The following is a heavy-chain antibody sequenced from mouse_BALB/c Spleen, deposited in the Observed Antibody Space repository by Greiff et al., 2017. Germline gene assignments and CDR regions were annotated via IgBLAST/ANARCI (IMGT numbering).Heavy chain of an antibody. CDR1: GFTFSSYG. Sequence: EVQRVESGGGLVQPGGSLKLSCAASGFTFSSYGMSWVRQTPDKRLELVATINSNGGSTYYPDSVKGRFTISRDNAKNTLYLQMSSLKSEDTAMYYCARERSITTVVDYAMDYWGQGTSVTVSS. CDR2: INSNGGST. J-gene: IGHJ4*01. CDR3: ARERSITTVVDYAMDY. V-gene: IGHV5-6-3*01. D-gene: IGHD1-1*01.